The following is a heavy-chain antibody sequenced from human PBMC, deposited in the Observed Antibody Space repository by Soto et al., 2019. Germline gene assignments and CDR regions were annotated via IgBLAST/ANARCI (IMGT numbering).Heavy chain of an antibody. V-gene: IGHV1-69*13. D-gene: IGHD2-8*01. CDR3: ARVGNDIVLMVYAMGTNTAYYYGMDV. CDR1: GGTFSSYA. J-gene: IGHJ6*02. CDR2: IIPVFGTA. Sequence: ASVKVSCKASGGTFSSYAISWVRQAPGQGLEWMGGIIPVFGTANYAQKFQGRVTITADESTSTAYMELSSLRSEDTAVYYCARVGNDIVLMVYAMGTNTAYYYGMDVWGQGTTVTVSS.